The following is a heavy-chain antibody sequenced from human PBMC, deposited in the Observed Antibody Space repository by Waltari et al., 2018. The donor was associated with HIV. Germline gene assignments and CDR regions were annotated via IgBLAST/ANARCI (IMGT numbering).Heavy chain of an antibody. J-gene: IGHJ4*02. D-gene: IGHD3-22*01. V-gene: IGHV3-33*01. CDR1: GLTFSSYG. CDR2: VWYDGKNK. CDR3: ARTPYDTSGYCFDY. Sequence: QVQLVESGGGVVQPGRSLRLSCEASGLTFSSYGMHWVRQAPGKGLEWLAVVWYDGKNKYYADSVKGRFTVSRDNSKNTLFLQMNSLRVDDTAVYYCARTPYDTSGYCFDYWGQGTLVTVSS.